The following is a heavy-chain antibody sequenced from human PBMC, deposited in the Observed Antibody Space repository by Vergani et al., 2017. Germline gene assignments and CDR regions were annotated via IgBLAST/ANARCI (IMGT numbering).Heavy chain of an antibody. CDR3: ASDYCSGGSCYSGYYYYYMDV. Sequence: QVQLQESGPGLVKPSETLSLTCTVSGGSISSYYWSWIRQPAGKGLEWIGRIYTSGSTNYNPSLKSRVTMSVDTSKNQFSLKRSSVTAADTAVYYCASDYCSGGSCYSGYYYYYMDVWGKGTTVTVSS. CDR2: IYTSGST. J-gene: IGHJ6*03. CDR1: GGSISSYY. V-gene: IGHV4-4*07. D-gene: IGHD2-15*01.